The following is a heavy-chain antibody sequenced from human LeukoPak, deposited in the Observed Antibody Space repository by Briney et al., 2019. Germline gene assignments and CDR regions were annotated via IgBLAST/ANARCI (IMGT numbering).Heavy chain of an antibody. CDR2: IWYDGSNK. CDR1: GFTFSSYG. CDR3: ARGREYSSSSAFDY. V-gene: IGHV3-33*01. D-gene: IGHD6-6*01. Sequence: PGGSLRLSCAASGFTFSSYGMHWVRQAPGKGLEWVAVIWYDGSNKYYADSVKGRFTISRDNSKNTLYLQMNSLRAEDTAVYYCARGREYSSSSAFDYWGQETLVTVSS. J-gene: IGHJ4*02.